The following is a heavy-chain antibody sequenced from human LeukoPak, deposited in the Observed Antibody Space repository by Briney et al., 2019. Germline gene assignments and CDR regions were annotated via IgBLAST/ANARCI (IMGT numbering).Heavy chain of an antibody. CDR1: GFTFSNSA. CDR3: AKDGSWGDYYFYFYTDV. V-gene: IGHV3-23*01. J-gene: IGHJ6*03. Sequence: GGSLRLSCEASGFTFSNSAMSWVRQAPGKGLEWVSGISASGHYTYNADSAKGRFTISRDNSKNTLYLQMNSLRAEDTALYYCAKDGSWGDYYFYFYTDVWGKGTTVTVS. CDR2: ISASGHYT. D-gene: IGHD3-16*01.